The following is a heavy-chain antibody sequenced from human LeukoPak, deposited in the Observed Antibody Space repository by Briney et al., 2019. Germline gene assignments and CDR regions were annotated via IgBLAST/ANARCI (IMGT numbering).Heavy chain of an antibody. V-gene: IGHV3-15*01. CDR3: IKSSGDWH. CDR1: GFTFSHAW. CDR2: ISTKTDGGTT. J-gene: IGHJ4*02. D-gene: IGHD2-21*02. Sequence: PGGSLRLSCTTSGFTFSHAWMTWVRQAPRKGLEWVGRISTKTDGGTTDYAAPVKGRFTISRDDSKNTLYLQMNSLKTEDTAVYYCIKSSGDWHWGQGTLVTVSS.